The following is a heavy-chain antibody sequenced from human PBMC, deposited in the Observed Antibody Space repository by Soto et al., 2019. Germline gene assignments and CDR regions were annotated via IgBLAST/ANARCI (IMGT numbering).Heavy chain of an antibody. D-gene: IGHD6-6*01. Sequence: ETLSLTCTVSGGSISSYYWSWVRQAPGKGLECVSGISGSGVGTYYADSVKGRFTISRDNSKNTVYLQMGSLRPEDMAVYYCARRARPDFYYMDVWGKGTTVTVSS. J-gene: IGHJ6*03. CDR3: ARRARPDFYYMDV. CDR1: GGSISSYY. V-gene: IGHV3-23*01. CDR2: ISGSGVGT.